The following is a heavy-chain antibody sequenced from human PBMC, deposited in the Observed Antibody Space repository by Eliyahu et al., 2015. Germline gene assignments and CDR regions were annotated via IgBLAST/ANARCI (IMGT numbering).Heavy chain of an antibody. D-gene: IGHD2-2*01. CDR2: IYHSGST. CDR1: GYSISSGYY. V-gene: IGHV4-38-2*02. J-gene: IGHJ4*02. CDR3: ARVEDQTFDY. Sequence: QVQLQESGPGLVKPSETLSLTCTVSGYSISSGYYWGWIRQPPGKGLEWIGSIYHSGSTYYNPSLKSRVTISVDTSKNQFSLKLSSVTAADTAVYYCARVEDQTFDYWGQGTLVTVSS.